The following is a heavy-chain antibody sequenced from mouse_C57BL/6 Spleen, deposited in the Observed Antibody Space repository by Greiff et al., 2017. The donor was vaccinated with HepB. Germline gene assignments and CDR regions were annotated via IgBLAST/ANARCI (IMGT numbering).Heavy chain of an antibody. CDR1: GYTFTDYN. CDR2: INPNNGGT. V-gene: IGHV1-18*01. D-gene: IGHD2-14*01. J-gene: IGHJ4*01. Sequence: EVQLQQSGPELVKPGASVKIPCKASGYTFTDYNMDWVKQIHGKSLEWIGDINPNNGGTIYNQKLKGKATLTVDKSSSTAYMELPSLTSEDTAVYSWARGDRNPDYYAMVYWGQGTSVTVAS. CDR3: ARGDRNPDYYAMVY.